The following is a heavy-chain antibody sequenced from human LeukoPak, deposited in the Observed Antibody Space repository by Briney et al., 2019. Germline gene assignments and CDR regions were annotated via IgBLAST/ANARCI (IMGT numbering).Heavy chain of an antibody. D-gene: IGHD1-26*01. J-gene: IGHJ4*02. Sequence: PSETLSLTCAVYGESFSGYYWTWIRQPPGKGLEWIGEINHSGSTTYNPSLKSRVTISVDTSKNQFSLKLSSVTAADTAVYYCARGRGVGATLRRKYFDYWGQGTLVTVSS. CDR3: ARGRGVGATLRRKYFDY. V-gene: IGHV4-34*01. CDR2: INHSGST. CDR1: GESFSGYY.